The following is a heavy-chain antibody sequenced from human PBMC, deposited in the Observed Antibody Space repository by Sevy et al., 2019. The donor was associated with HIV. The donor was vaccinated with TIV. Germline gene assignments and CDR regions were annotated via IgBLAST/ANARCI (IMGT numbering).Heavy chain of an antibody. CDR1: GFTFDDYA. CDR3: TRGLATADTPEYYFDY. D-gene: IGHD5-12*01. Sequence: GESLKISCTTSGFTFDDYAMSWFRQAPGKGLEWVAFITRNSYEAYGGTTDYAASVKGRFIISRDDSKSVAYLQMNSLKTEDTAVYYCTRGLATADTPEYYFDYWGHGTLVTVSS. J-gene: IGHJ4*01. CDR2: ITRNSYEAYGGTT. V-gene: IGHV3-49*03.